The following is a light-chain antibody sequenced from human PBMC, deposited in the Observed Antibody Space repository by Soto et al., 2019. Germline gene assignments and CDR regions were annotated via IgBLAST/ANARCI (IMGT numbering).Light chain of an antibody. CDR2: DVS. CDR3: SSYTSSSTLDVV. J-gene: IGLJ2*01. V-gene: IGLV2-14*01. Sequence: QSVLTQPASVSGSPGQSIPISCTGTSSDVCGYNYVSWYQQHPGKAPKLMIYDVSNRPSGVSNRFSGSKSGNTASLTISGLQAEEEADYYCSSYTSSSTLDVVFGGGTEVTV. CDR1: SSDVCGYNY.